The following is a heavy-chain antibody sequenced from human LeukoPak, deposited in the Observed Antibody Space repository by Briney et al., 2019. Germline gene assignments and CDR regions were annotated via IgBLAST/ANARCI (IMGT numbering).Heavy chain of an antibody. V-gene: IGHV4-59*01. D-gene: IGHD3/OR15-3a*01. CDR1: GGSISSYY. CDR3: ARWTLQSRYNWFDP. CDR2: IYYSGST. Sequence: SGTLSLTCTVSGGSISSYYWSWIRQPPGKGLEWIGYIYYSGSTNYNPSLKSRVTISVDTSKNQFSLKLSSETAADTAVYYCARWTLQSRYNWFDPWGQGTLVTVSS. J-gene: IGHJ5*02.